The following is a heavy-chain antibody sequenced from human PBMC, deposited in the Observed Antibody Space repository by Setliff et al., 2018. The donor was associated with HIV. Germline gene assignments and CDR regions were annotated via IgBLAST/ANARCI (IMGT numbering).Heavy chain of an antibody. CDR1: GYTFSSYG. Sequence: GASVKVSCKASGYTFSSYGISWVRQAPGQGLEWMGWINTNTGNPTYAQGFTGRFVFSLDTSVSTAYLQISSLKAEDTAVYYCARDGYYDSSGYSFDYWGQGTLVTVSS. J-gene: IGHJ4*02. CDR3: ARDGYYDSSGYSFDY. D-gene: IGHD3-22*01. V-gene: IGHV7-4-1*02. CDR2: INTNTGNP.